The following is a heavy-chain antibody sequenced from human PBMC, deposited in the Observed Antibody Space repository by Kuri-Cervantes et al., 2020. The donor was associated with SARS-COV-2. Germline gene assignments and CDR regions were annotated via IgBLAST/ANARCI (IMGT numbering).Heavy chain of an antibody. CDR1: GYTFTSYG. J-gene: IGHJ6*02. D-gene: IGHD3-10*01. CDR3: AAGLLWFGHWGYGMDV. CDR2: ISAYNGNT. V-gene: IGHV1-18*01. Sequence: ASVKVSCKASGYTFTSYGISWVRQAPGQGLEWMGWISAYNGNTNYAQKLQGRVTMTTDTSTGTACMELRSLRSDDTAVYYCAAGLLWFGHWGYGMDVWGQGTTVTVSS.